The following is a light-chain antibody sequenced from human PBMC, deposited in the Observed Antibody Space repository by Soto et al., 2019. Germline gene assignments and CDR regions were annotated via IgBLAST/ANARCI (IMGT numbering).Light chain of an antibody. CDR2: GAS. CDR3: QQYASAVT. V-gene: IGKV3-20*01. Sequence: EIVLTQSPGSLSLSPGERATLSCRASQSVSSIFFAWYQQKPGQAPRLLIYGASSRATGIPDRFSGSGSGTDFSLTISRLEPDDFAVYYCQQYASAVTFGQGTKVENK. CDR1: QSVSSIF. J-gene: IGKJ1*01.